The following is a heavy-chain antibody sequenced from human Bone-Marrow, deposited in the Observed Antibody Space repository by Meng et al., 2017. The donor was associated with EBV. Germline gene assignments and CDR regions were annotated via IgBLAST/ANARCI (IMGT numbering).Heavy chain of an antibody. Sequence: QGRLQKGGAGLLKPSETLSLTCAVYGGSFSGYYWNWIRQPPGKGLEWIGEINHSGSTNYNPSLKSRVTISVDTSKNQFSLKLSSVTAADTAVYYCARGDYGSGSYYSHVGVVYWGQGTPVTVSS. CDR3: ARGDYGSGSYYSHVGVVY. J-gene: IGHJ4*02. D-gene: IGHD3-10*01. V-gene: IGHV4-34*01. CDR2: INHSGST. CDR1: GGSFSGYY.